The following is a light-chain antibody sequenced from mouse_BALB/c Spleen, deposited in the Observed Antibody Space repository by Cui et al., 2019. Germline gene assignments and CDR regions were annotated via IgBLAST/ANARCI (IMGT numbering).Light chain of an antibody. Sequence: EIVMSQSPSSLAVSAGEKVTMRCKSSQSLLNSRTRKNYLAWYQQKPGQSPNLLIYWASTRESGVPDRFTGSGSGTDFTLTISRVQAEDLAVYYCKQSYNLRTFGGGTKLEIK. CDR3: KQSYNLRT. CDR2: WAS. CDR1: QSLLNSRTRKNY. V-gene: IGKV8-21*01. J-gene: IGKJ1*01.